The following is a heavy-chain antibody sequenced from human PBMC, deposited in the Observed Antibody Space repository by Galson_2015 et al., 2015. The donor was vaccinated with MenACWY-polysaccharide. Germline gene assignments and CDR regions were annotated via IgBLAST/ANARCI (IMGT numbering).Heavy chain of an antibody. D-gene: IGHD4-17*01. CDR1: GFTFSSYW. CDR3: ARSGDYAISPENY. Sequence: SLRLSCAAYGFTFSSYWMSWVRQAPGKGLEWVANIKQDGSEKYYVDSVKGRFTISRDNAKNSLYLQMNSLRAEDTAVYYCARSGDYAISPENYWGQGTLVTVSS. J-gene: IGHJ4*02. V-gene: IGHV3-7*01. CDR2: IKQDGSEK.